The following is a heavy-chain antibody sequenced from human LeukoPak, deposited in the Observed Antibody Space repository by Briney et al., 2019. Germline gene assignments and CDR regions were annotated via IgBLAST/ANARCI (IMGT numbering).Heavy chain of an antibody. CDR3: ARGPYYYDSSGYPNPYYFDY. Sequence: SETLSLTCTVSGGSISSYYWSWIRQPPGKGLEWIGYIYYSGSTYYNPSLKSRVTISVDTSKNQFSLKLSSVTAADTAVYYCARGPYYYDSSGYPNPYYFDYWGQGTLVTVSS. V-gene: IGHV4-59*06. CDR1: GGSISSYY. D-gene: IGHD3-22*01. CDR2: IYYSGST. J-gene: IGHJ4*02.